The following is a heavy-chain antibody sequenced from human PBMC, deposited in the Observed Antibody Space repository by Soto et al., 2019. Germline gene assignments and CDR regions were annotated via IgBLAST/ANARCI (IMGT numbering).Heavy chain of an antibody. J-gene: IGHJ4*02. D-gene: IGHD3-10*01. CDR2: IYYSGST. CDR3: ALYYYGSGSYNPPPYYFDY. V-gene: IGHV4-39*01. Sequence: SETLSLTCTVSGGSISSSSYYWGWIRQPPGKGLEWIGSIYYSGSTYYNPSHKRLVTISETTSKNQFSLKLSSVTAADTAVYYCALYYYGSGSYNPPPYYFDYWGQGTLVTVSS. CDR1: GGSISSSSYY.